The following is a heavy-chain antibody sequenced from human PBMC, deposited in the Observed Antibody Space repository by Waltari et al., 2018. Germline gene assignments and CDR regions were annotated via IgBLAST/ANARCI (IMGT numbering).Heavy chain of an antibody. J-gene: IGHJ4*02. Sequence: QVQLQESGPGLVKPSGTLSLTCAVSGGSLRSTNWWSWVRQPPGRGLEWIGENYYNGSTSYNPALGRRVTVSVDKSKNQFSLKVTSVTAADTAVYYCARDVIRAALDHWGPGILVTVSS. V-gene: IGHV4-4*02. D-gene: IGHD6-25*01. CDR1: GGSLRSTNW. CDR2: NYYNGST. CDR3: ARDVIRAALDH.